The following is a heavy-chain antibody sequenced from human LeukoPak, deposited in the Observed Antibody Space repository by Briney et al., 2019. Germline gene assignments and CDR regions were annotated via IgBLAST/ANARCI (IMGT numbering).Heavy chain of an antibody. D-gene: IGHD2-15*01. V-gene: IGHV4-59*08. CDR2: IYYSGST. CDR1: GGSISSYY. J-gene: IGHJ4*02. Sequence: SETLSLTCRVSGGSISSYYWSWIRQPPGKGLEWIGYIYYSGSTNYNPSLKSRVTISVDTSKNQFSLKLSSVTAADTAVYYCARHATERYSDYWGQGTLVTVSS. CDR3: ARHATERYSDY.